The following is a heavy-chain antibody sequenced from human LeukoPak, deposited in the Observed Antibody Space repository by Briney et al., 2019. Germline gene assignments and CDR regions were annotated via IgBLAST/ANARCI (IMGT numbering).Heavy chain of an antibody. V-gene: IGHV4-59*01. CDR1: GGSISSYY. Sequence: SETLSLTCTVSGGSISSYYWSWIRQPPGKGLEWIGYIYYSGSTNYNPSLKSRVTISVDTSENQFSLKLSSVTAADTAVYYCARAVYSSSWYGEFDYWGQGTLVTVSS. D-gene: IGHD6-13*01. J-gene: IGHJ4*02. CDR3: ARAVYSSSWYGEFDY. CDR2: IYYSGST.